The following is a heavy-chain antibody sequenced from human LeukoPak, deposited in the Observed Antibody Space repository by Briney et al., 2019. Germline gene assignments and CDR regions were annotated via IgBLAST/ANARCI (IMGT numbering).Heavy chain of an antibody. D-gene: IGHD2-2*01. CDR1: GFTFSSYA. Sequence: GGSLRLSCAASGFTFSSYAMSWVRQAPGKGLEWVSAISGSGGSTYYADSVKGRFTISRDNSKNTLYLQMNSLRAEDTAVYYCAERLNEYCSSTSCPDYWGQGTLVTVSS. J-gene: IGHJ4*02. CDR3: AERLNEYCSSTSCPDY. V-gene: IGHV3-23*01. CDR2: ISGSGGST.